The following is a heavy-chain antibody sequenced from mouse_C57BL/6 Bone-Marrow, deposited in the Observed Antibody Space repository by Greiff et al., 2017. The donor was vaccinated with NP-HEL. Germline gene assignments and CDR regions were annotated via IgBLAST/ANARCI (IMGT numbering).Heavy chain of an antibody. D-gene: IGHD2-1*01. J-gene: IGHJ2*01. V-gene: IGHV1-4*01. CDR1: GYTFTSYT. Sequence: QVQLQQSGAELARPGASVKMSCKASGYTFTSYTMHWVKQRPGQGLEWIGYINPSSGYTKYNQKFKDKATLTADKSSSTAYMQLSSLTSEDYAVYYCARSGWYNSHFDYWGQGTTLTVSS. CDR3: ARSGWYNSHFDY. CDR2: INPSSGYT.